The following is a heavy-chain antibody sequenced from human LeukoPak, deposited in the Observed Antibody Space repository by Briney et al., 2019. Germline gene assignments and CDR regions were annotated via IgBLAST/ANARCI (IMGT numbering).Heavy chain of an antibody. CDR1: GFTFRASA. J-gene: IGHJ4*02. CDR3: AKDKSYSELYHFDF. CDR2: IRFDGTVA. D-gene: IGHD3-3*01. V-gene: IGHV3-30*02. Sequence: GGSLRLSCAASGFTFRASAMNWVRQAPGKGLEWVAFIRFDGTVAEYADSVKGRFAISRDNPQNTLFLQMSSLRPDDTAVYYCAKDKSYSELYHFDFWGQGTLVTVSS.